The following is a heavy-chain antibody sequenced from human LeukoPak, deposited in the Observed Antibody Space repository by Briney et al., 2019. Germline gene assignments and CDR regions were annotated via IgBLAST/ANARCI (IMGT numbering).Heavy chain of an antibody. D-gene: IGHD3-22*01. CDR1: VGPISIYY. J-gene: IGHJ4*02. CDR2: NYYSGST. Sequence: SETLSLTGPVPVGPISIYYWSWIRQPPGKELKWIGYNYYSGSTNYNPSLKSRVTISVDTSKNQFSLKLTSVTAADTAVYYCARAGSSAYLIDYWGQGTLVTVSS. V-gene: IGHV4-59*01. CDR3: ARAGSSAYLIDY.